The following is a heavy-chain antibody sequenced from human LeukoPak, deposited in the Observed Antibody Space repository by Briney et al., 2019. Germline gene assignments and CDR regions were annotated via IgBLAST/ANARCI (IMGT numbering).Heavy chain of an antibody. CDR3: AVRNDAYFDY. V-gene: IGHV1-2*02. Sequence: GASAKVSFKSSGYTFTGYYMHWVRQAPAQGLEWMGWINPNSGGTNYAQKFQGRVTMTRDTSISTAYMELSRLISDDTAVYYCAVRNDAYFDYWGQGTLVTVSS. J-gene: IGHJ4*02. CDR2: INPNSGGT. CDR1: GYTFTGYY. D-gene: IGHD1-1*01.